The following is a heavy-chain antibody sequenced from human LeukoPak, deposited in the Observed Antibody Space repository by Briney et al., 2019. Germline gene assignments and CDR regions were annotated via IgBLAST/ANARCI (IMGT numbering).Heavy chain of an antibody. CDR1: GFTFSSYW. CDR2: INSDGSST. J-gene: IGHJ4*02. D-gene: IGHD7-27*01. Sequence: GGSLRLSCAASGFTFSSYWMHWVRQAPGKGLVWVSRINSDGSSTNYADSVKGRFTISRDNAKNTLYLQVKSLRAEGTAVYYCARGPSGWGSLDSCGQGTLVTVSS. V-gene: IGHV3-74*01. CDR3: ARGPSGWGSLDS.